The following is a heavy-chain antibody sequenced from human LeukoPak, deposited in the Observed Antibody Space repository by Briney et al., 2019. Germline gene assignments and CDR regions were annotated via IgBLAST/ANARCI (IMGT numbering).Heavy chain of an antibody. Sequence: LAGGSLRLSCAASGFTFSSYSMHWVRQAPGKGLVWVSRIKSDGSSTSYADSVKGRFTISRDNAKTTLYLQMNSLRAEDTAVYYCAKSDVFDIWGQGTMVTVSS. V-gene: IGHV3-74*01. CDR1: GFTFSSYS. CDR2: IKSDGSST. CDR3: AKSDVFDI. J-gene: IGHJ3*02.